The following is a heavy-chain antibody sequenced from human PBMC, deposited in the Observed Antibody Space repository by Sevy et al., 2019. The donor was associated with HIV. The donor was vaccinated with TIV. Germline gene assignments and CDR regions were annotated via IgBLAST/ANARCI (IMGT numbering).Heavy chain of an antibody. J-gene: IGHJ4*02. D-gene: IGHD5-12*01. CDR1: GESVSSSY. V-gene: IGHV4-34*01. Sequence: SETLSLTCAVYGESVSSSYWTWIRQPPGGGLDWVGEVDHSGGTSYHPSLKSRATVSLDTSKRKFSLKLNSVTAADTTVYFCARGRSPKRITLLYRGYDHMTAHFFDYWGQGALVTVSS. CDR2: VDHSGGT. CDR3: ARGRSPKRITLLYRGYDHMTAHFFDY.